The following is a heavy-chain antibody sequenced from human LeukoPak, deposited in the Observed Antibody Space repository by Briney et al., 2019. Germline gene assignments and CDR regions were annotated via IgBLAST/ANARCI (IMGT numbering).Heavy chain of an antibody. CDR3: ARGVWFGERPDAFDI. V-gene: IGHV3-74*01. J-gene: IGHJ3*02. CDR1: GLTFSSYW. Sequence: GGSLRLSCAASGLTFSSYWMHWVRQAPGKGLVWVSRINSDESSTSYADSVKGRFTISRDNAKNTLSLQMSSLRAEDTAVYYCARGVWFGERPDAFDIWGQGTMVTVSS. D-gene: IGHD3-10*01. CDR2: INSDESST.